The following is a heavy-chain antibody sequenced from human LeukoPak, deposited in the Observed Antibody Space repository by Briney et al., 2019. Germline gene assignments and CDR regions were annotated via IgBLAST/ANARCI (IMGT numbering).Heavy chain of an antibody. CDR3: AELPLTGYYYFDY. CDR2: INHSGST. Sequence: PSETLSLTCAVYGGSFSGYYWSWIRQPPGKGLEWIGEINHSGSTNYNPSLKSRVTISVDTSKNQFSLKLSSVTAADTAVYCCAELPLTGYYYFDYWGQGTLVTVSS. D-gene: IGHD3-9*01. CDR1: GGSFSGYY. V-gene: IGHV4-34*01. J-gene: IGHJ4*02.